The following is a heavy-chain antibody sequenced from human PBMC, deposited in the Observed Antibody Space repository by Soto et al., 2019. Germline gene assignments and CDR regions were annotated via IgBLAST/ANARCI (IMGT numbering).Heavy chain of an antibody. V-gene: IGHV1-18*01. CDR1: GYTFAIYG. D-gene: IGHD1-1*01. CDR3: ARGSGTTSEGSLFDY. Sequence: ASVKVSCKASGYTFAIYGINWVRQAPGQGLEWMGWIGAYNGDTDYAQTLQTRVTMTADASMSTAYMELRSLRSDDTGVYYCARGSGTTSEGSLFDYWGQGTLVTVSS. J-gene: IGHJ4*02. CDR2: IGAYNGDT.